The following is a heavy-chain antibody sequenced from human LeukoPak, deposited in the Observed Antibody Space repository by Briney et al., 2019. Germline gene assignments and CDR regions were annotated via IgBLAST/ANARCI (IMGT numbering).Heavy chain of an antibody. J-gene: IGHJ4*02. CDR2: IYYSGST. CDR3: AGGGGVVPAVPDY. Sequence: KPSETLSPTCTVSGGSISSSSYYWGWIRQPPGKGLEWIGSIYYSGSTYYNPSLKSRVTISVDASKNQFSLKLSSVTAADTAVYYCAGGGGVVPAVPDYWGQGTLVTVSS. D-gene: IGHD2-2*01. V-gene: IGHV4-39*01. CDR1: GGSISSSSYY.